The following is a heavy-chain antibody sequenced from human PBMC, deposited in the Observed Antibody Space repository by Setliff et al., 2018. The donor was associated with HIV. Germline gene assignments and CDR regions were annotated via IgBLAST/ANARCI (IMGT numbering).Heavy chain of an antibody. V-gene: IGHV4-4*08. Sequence: PSETLSLTCTVSGDSISAYYWSWIRQPPNKGLEWIGYIYTSGSTSYNPSLKSRVTISVDTSKNQFSLKLSSVTAADTAVYYCARASSRLNCSGGSCYRAPYAFDIWGQGTMVTVSS. CDR1: GDSISAYY. J-gene: IGHJ3*02. CDR2: IYTSGST. D-gene: IGHD2-15*01. CDR3: ARASSRLNCSGGSCYRAPYAFDI.